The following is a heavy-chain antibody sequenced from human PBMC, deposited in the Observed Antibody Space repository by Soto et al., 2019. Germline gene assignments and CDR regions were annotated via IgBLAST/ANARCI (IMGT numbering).Heavy chain of an antibody. D-gene: IGHD5-18*01. CDR1: GFTFRTYW. V-gene: IGHV3-7*05. Sequence: EVQLVESGGGLVQPGGSLRLSCGASGFTFRTYWLSWVRQVPGKGLEGVANINQDGGEKNYVDSVKGRFTISRDNAKNSLYLQMSSLRAEDTALYYCARDGSTSWYSYDYHGMDVWGQGTTVTVSS. CDR3: ARDGSTSWYSYDYHGMDV. CDR2: INQDGGEK. J-gene: IGHJ6*02.